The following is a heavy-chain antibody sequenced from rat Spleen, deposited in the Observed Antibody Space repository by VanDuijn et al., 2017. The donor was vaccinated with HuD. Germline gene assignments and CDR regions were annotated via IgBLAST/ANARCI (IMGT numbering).Heavy chain of an antibody. V-gene: IGHV5-31*01. CDR1: GFTFNNYW. CDR3: TSLGYVYYGSDY. D-gene: IGHD1-6*01. Sequence: EVQLVESGGGLVQPGRSLKLSCVASGFTFNNYWMTWIRQAPGKGLEWVASITNTGGSTYYPDSVKGRFTISRDNAKSTLYLQMNSLRSEDTATYYCTSLGYVYYGSDYWGQGVMVTVSS. CDR2: ITNTGGST. J-gene: IGHJ2*01.